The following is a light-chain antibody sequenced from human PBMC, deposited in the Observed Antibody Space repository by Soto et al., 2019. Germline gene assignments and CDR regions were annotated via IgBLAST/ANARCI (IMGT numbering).Light chain of an antibody. Sequence: QSVLTQPPSVSAAPGQKVTISCSGSSSNIGNNYVSWYQQLPGTAPKLLIYENNKRPSGIPDRVSGSKSGTSATLGITGLQTGYEAGYYGGTWDSSLSAVVFGGGTKLTVL. J-gene: IGLJ2*01. CDR3: GTWDSSLSAVV. V-gene: IGLV1-51*02. CDR1: SSNIGNNY. CDR2: ENN.